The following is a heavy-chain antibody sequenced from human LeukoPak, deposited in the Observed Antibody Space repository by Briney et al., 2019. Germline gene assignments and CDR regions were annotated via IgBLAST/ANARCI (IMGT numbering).Heavy chain of an antibody. CDR3: AREGMTTVPFDY. V-gene: IGHV3-23*01. CDR2: ISGSDGST. D-gene: IGHD4-17*01. CDR1: GFTFSIYA. Sequence: PGGSLRLSCAASGFTFSIYAMTWVRQAPGKGLERVSGISGSDGSTNYADSVKGRFTISRDNSKNTLFLQMNSLRADDTAVYYCAREGMTTVPFDYWGQGTLVTVSS. J-gene: IGHJ4*02.